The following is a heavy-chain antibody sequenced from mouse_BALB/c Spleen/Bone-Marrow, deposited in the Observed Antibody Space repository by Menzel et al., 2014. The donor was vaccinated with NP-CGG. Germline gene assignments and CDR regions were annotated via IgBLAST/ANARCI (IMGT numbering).Heavy chain of an antibody. CDR1: GYTFTTYT. CDR2: INPSSGYT. CDR3: ARVYGNYDAMDY. D-gene: IGHD2-1*01. V-gene: IGHV1-4*01. J-gene: IGHJ4*01. Sequence: QVQLKHSGAELARPGASVKMSCRASGYTFTTYTMHWVKQRPGQGLKWIGYINPSSGYTYYNQKFKDKATLTADKSSSAAYLQLSSLTSEDSAVYYCARVYGNYDAMDYWGQGTSVTVSS.